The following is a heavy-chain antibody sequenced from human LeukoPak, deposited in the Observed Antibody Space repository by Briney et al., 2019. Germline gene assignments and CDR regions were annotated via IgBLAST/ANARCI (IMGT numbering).Heavy chain of an antibody. J-gene: IGHJ6*03. V-gene: IGHV4-34*01. Sequence: SETLSLTCAVYGGSFSGYYWTWIRQAPGKGLEWIGEINPSGRISYNPSLKSRLTISVDASKNQFSLNLRSLTAADTAVYYCARGRQEVSMIVVVMTAVSYYLDFWGKGTTVTVS. CDR1: GGSFSGYY. D-gene: IGHD3-22*01. CDR3: ARGRQEVSMIVVVMTAVSYYLDF. CDR2: INPSGRI.